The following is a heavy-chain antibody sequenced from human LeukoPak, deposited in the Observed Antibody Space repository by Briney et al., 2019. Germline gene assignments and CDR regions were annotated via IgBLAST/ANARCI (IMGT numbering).Heavy chain of an antibody. CDR3: ARSNVFLLFGELLPRCALYI. Sequence: SENLSLTCTVSGGSISSYYWSWIPQPPGKGLEWIGYIYYSGSTNYNPSLKSRVTISVDTSKHQFSLKLSSVTAADTAVYYCARSNVFLLFGELLPRCALYIWGQRKMVTVSS. J-gene: IGHJ3*02. CDR1: GGSISSYY. D-gene: IGHD3-10*01. CDR2: IYYSGST. V-gene: IGHV4-59*01.